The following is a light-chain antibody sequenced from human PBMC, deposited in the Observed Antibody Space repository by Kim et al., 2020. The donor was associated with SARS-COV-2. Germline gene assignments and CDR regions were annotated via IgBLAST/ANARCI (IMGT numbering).Light chain of an antibody. Sequence: SVSPGQTASITCSGDELGDRFACWYQQKPGQSPVLVIYQSTKRPSGIPERFSGSNSGNTATLTISGTQAMDEADYYCQAWDSSTWVFGGGTQLTVL. CDR2: QST. CDR3: QAWDSSTWV. CDR1: ELGDRF. J-gene: IGLJ3*02. V-gene: IGLV3-1*01.